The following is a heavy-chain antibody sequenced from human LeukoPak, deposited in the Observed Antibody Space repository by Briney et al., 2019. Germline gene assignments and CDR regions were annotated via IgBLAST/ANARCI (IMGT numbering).Heavy chain of an antibody. J-gene: IGHJ4*02. CDR3: TTIKRGNIFGYFDF. D-gene: IGHD5-18*01. V-gene: IGHV4-59*11. CDR2: VFDSGRT. Sequence: SETVSLTCTVSGGSMTTHHWNWIRQTPGKGLEWIGYVFDSGRTKENPSLKSRVTLSADTSKNQLSLRLSSVTAADTAVYYCTTIKRGNIFGYFDFWGRGILVTVSS. CDR1: GGSMTTHH.